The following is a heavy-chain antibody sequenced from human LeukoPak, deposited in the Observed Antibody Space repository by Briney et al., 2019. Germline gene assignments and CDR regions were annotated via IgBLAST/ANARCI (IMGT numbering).Heavy chain of an antibody. V-gene: IGHV3-53*01. CDR1: GFTVSSNY. CDR2: IYSGGST. J-gene: IGHJ4*02. Sequence: GSLLLSCAASGFTVSSNYMCWARPAPGKGLEWVSVIYSGGSTYYADSVKGRFTISRDNSKNTLYLQMNSLRAEDTAVYYCARGRGDYDYWGQGTLVTVSS. D-gene: IGHD4-17*01. CDR3: ARGRGDYDY.